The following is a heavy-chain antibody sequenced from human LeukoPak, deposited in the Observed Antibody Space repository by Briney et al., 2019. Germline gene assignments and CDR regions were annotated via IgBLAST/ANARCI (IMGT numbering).Heavy chain of an antibody. Sequence: PSETLSLTCAVYGGSFSGYYWSWIRQPPGKGLEWIGEINHSGSTNYNPSLKSRVTISVDTSKNQFSLKLSSVTAADTAVYYCARGRTVLLWFRASPASDYWGQGTLVTVSS. D-gene: IGHD3-10*01. CDR3: ARGRTVLLWFRASPASDY. CDR1: GGSFSGYY. CDR2: INHSGST. J-gene: IGHJ4*02. V-gene: IGHV4-34*01.